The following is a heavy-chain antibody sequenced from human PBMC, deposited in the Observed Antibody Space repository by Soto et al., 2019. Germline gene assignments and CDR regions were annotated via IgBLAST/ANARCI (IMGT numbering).Heavy chain of an antibody. D-gene: IGHD5-18*01. CDR3: ARQAAAGYSYGYYFAY. CDR1: GGSISSSSYY. Sequence: SETLSLTCTVSGGSISSSSYYWGWIRQPPGKGLEWIGSIYYSGSTYYNPSLKSRVTISVDTSKNQFSLKLSSVTAADTAVYYCARQAAAGYSYGYYFAYWGQGTLVTVSS. V-gene: IGHV4-39*01. CDR2: IYYSGST. J-gene: IGHJ4*02.